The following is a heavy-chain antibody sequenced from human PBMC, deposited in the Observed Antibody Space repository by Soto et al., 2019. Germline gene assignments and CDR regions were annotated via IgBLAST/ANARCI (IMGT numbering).Heavy chain of an antibody. CDR2: IYHSGST. CDR1: GGSISSGGYS. Sequence: QLQLQESGSGLVKPSQTLSLTCAVSGGSISSGGYSWTWIRQPPGKGLEWIGYIYHSGSTYYNPSLKTRVTLSVDMAQNQFSLKLNSVTAADTAVCYCARVPDVWGQGTTVTVSS. CDR3: ARVPDV. J-gene: IGHJ6*02. V-gene: IGHV4-30-2*01.